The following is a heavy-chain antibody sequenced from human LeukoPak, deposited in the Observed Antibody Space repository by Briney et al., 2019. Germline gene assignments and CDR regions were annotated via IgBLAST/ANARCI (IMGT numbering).Heavy chain of an antibody. D-gene: IGHD1-26*01. CDR1: GFTFSNHL. Sequence: GESLTLSCAASGFTFSNHLMTWVRQAPGKGLEWVANIKQDGSEKYYVDSVKGRFTISRDNAKNSLYLQMNSLRAEDTAVYYCARGSGSYDQNDAFDIWGQGTMVTVSS. CDR3: ARGSGSYDQNDAFDI. CDR2: IKQDGSEK. J-gene: IGHJ3*02. V-gene: IGHV3-7*01.